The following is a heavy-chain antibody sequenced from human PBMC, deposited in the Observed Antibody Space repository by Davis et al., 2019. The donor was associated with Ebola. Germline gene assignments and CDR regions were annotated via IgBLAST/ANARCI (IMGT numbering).Heavy chain of an antibody. V-gene: IGHV5-10-1*01. CDR1: GYSFTSYW. D-gene: IGHD6-13*01. CDR2: IDPSDSYT. J-gene: IGHJ6*02. CDR3: ASQQVYYYGMDV. Sequence: GESLKISCKGSGYSFTSYWIGWVRQMPGKGLEWMGRIDPSDSYTNYSPSFQGHVTISADKSISTAYLQWSSLKASDTAMYYCASQQVYYYGMDVWGQGTTVTVSS.